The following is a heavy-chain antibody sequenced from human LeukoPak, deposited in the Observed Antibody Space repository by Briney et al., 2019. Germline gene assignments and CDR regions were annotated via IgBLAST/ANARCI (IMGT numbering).Heavy chain of an antibody. V-gene: IGHV1-18*01. D-gene: IGHD2-15*01. Sequence: ASAKVSCKTSGYTFTRYDITWVRQAPGQGPEWMGGINVKNGNTNYAQKLRGRVTLSRDTSTSTAYMELRSLTSDDTAVYYCVRDPGAATFDYWGQGTLVTVSP. CDR3: VRDPGAATFDY. CDR2: INVKNGNT. J-gene: IGHJ4*02. CDR1: GYTFTRYD.